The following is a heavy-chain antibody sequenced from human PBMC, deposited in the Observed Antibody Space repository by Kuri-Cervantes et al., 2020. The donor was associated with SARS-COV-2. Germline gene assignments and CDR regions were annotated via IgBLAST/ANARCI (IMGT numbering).Heavy chain of an antibody. V-gene: IGHV1-3*01. J-gene: IGHJ4*02. CDR1: GYTFTRYA. CDR2: INAGNGNT. D-gene: IGHD2-2*01. CDR3: AGGECQLPVDY. Sequence: VQVSCKASGYTFTRYAMHWVRQPPGQRLEWVGWINAGNGNTKYSQKFQGRVTITRDTSASKAYMELSSLRSEDTAVYYCAGGECQLPVDYWGQGTLVTVSS.